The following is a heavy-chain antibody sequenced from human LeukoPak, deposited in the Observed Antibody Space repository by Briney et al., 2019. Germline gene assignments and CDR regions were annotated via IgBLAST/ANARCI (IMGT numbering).Heavy chain of an antibody. CDR1: GYSSTSYW. CDR3: ARHPVAGSTGWFDP. Sequence: GESLKISCEGSGYSSTSYWIGWVRQMPGKGLEWMGIIYPGDSDTRYSPSFQGQVTISAHKSISTAYLQWRSLKASDTAIYYCARHPVAGSTGWFDPWGQGTPVTVSS. V-gene: IGHV5-51*01. D-gene: IGHD6-19*01. J-gene: IGHJ5*02. CDR2: IYPGDSDT.